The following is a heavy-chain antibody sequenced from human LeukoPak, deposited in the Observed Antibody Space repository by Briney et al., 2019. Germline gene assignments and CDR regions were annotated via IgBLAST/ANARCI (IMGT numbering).Heavy chain of an antibody. V-gene: IGHV3-7*01. CDR3: ARGSSAGASLRHDY. CDR1: GFTFSSYW. J-gene: IGHJ4*02. CDR2: IKQDGSGE. D-gene: IGHD1-26*01. Sequence: GGSLRLSCAASGFTFSSYWMRWVRQAPGKRLEWVANIKQDGSGENFVDSVKGRLTISRDNAKKSLYLQMNSLRAEDTAVYYCARGSSAGASLRHDYWGQGTLVTVSS.